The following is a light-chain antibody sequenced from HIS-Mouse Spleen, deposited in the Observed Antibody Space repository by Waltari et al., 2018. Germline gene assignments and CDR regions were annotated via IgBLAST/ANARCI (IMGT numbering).Light chain of an antibody. Sequence: QSALTQPASVSGSPGQSITISCTGTSSDVGGYNYVSWYQQHPGKAPKLMIYDVSNRPSGVSNRFSRSKSGNTASLTISVLQAEDEADYYCSSYTSSSTQVFGGGTKLTVL. J-gene: IGLJ2*01. CDR1: SSDVGGYNY. CDR2: DVS. V-gene: IGLV2-14*03. CDR3: SSYTSSSTQV.